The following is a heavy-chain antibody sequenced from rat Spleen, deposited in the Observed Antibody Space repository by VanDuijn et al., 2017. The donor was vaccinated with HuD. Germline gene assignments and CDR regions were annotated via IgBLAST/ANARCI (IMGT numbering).Heavy chain of an antibody. CDR1: GFTFNNYW. CDR2: ITNAAGKV. J-gene: IGHJ4*01. CDR3: TRDNERSYVMDA. Sequence: EVQLVESGGGLVQPGRSLKLSCAASGFTFNNYWMAWIRQAPGKGLEWVASITNAAGKVYYPDSVKGRFTVSRDNAKSTLYLQMGSLRSEDTATYYCTRDNERSYVMDAWGQGASVTVSS. V-gene: IGHV5-31*01.